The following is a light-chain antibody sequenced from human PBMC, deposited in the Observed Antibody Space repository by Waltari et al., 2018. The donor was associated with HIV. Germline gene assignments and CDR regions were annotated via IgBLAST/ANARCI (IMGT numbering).Light chain of an antibody. Sequence: EVVMTQSPATLSVSPGERATLSCRASQTIANNLTWNQQKPGQPPRLRIFGASTRATGIPARFSGSGSGTEFTLTISSLQSEDFAVYYCQQYNKWPWTFGQGTRVEIK. V-gene: IGKV3-15*01. CDR1: QTIANN. CDR2: GAS. J-gene: IGKJ1*01. CDR3: QQYNKWPWT.